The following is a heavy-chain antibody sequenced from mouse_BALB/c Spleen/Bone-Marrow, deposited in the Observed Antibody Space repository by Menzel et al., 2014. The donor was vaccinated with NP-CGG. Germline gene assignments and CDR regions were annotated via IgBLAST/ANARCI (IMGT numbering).Heavy chain of an antibody. CDR3: ARDVPLYDVGYFDY. V-gene: IGHV5-17*02. CDR2: ISSGSSTT. CDR1: GFTFSSFG. Sequence: EVKVVESGGGLVQPGGSRKLSCAASGFTFSSFGMHWVRQAPEKGLEWVAYISSGSSTTYYADTVKGRFTISRDNPKNTLFLQMTSLRSEDTAMYYCARDVPLYDVGYFDYWGQGTTLTVSS. J-gene: IGHJ2*01. D-gene: IGHD2-14*01.